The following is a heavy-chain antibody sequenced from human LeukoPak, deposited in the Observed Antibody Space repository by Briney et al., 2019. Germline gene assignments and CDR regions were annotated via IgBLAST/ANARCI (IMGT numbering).Heavy chain of an antibody. V-gene: IGHV1-2*04. J-gene: IGHJ6*02. Sequence: GASVKVSCKASGYTFTGYYMHWVRQAPGQGLEWMGWINPNSGGTNYAQKFQGWVTMTRDTSISTAYMELSRLRSDDTAVYYCARGVSVGATTLGLQYYYYGMDVWGQGTTVTVSS. CDR2: INPNSGGT. CDR1: GYTFTGYY. CDR3: ARGVSVGATTLGLQYYYYGMDV. D-gene: IGHD1-26*01.